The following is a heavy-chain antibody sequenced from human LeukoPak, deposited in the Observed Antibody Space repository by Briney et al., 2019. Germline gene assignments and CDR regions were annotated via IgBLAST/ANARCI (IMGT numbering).Heavy chain of an antibody. J-gene: IGHJ5*02. CDR2: IYPGDSKT. CDR1: GYSFAGWW. V-gene: IGHV5-51*01. CDR3: ARFSGSSLSHNWFDP. D-gene: IGHD2-15*01. Sequence: GESLKISCMGSGYSFAGWWIAWVRQVPGKGLEWMGIIYPGDSKTRYSPSFQGQVTISADKSISTAYLQWSSLGTSDTAMYYCARFSGSSLSHNWFDPWGQGTLVTVSS.